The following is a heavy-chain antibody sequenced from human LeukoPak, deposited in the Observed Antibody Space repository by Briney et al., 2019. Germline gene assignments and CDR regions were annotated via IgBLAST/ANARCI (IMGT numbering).Heavy chain of an antibody. CDR3: ARDHDYGGLIPPAFDI. D-gene: IGHD4-23*01. Sequence: SETLSLTCAVYGGSFSGYYWSWIRQPPGKGLEWIGEINHSGSTNYNPSLKSRVTISVDTSKNQFSLKLSSVTAADTAVYYCARDHDYGGLIPPAFDIWGQGTMVTVSS. CDR2: INHSGST. V-gene: IGHV4-34*01. J-gene: IGHJ3*02. CDR1: GGSFSGYY.